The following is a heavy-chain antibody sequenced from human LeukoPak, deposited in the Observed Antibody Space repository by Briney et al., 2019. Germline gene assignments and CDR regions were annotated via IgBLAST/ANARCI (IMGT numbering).Heavy chain of an antibody. CDR3: ARSCDSPDPPNYLDY. CDR2: IYTSGST. D-gene: IGHD2-2*02. CDR1: GGPISSYY. J-gene: IGHJ4*02. V-gene: IGHV4-4*07. Sequence: SETLSLTCTVSGGPISSYYWSWIRQPAGKGLEWIGRIYTSGSTNYNPSLKSRVTMSVDTSKNQFSLKLSSVTAADTAVYYCARSCDSPDPPNYLDYWGQGTLVTVSS.